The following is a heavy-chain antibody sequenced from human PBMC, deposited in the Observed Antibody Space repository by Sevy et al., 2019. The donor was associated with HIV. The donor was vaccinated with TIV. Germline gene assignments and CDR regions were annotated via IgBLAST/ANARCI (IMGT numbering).Heavy chain of an antibody. V-gene: IGHV3-30*04. J-gene: IGHJ4*02. Sequence: GGSLRLSCAASGFTFSSYAMHWVRQAPGKGLEWVAVISYDGSNKYYADSVKGRFTISRDNSKNTLHLQMNSLRAEDTAVYYCARESIAVAGIGYYFKYWGQGTLVTVSS. CDR2: ISYDGSNK. D-gene: IGHD6-19*01. CDR1: GFTFSSYA. CDR3: ARESIAVAGIGYYFKY.